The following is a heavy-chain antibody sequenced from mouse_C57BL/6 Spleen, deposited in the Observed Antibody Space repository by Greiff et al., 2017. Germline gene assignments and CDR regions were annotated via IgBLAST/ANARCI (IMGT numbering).Heavy chain of an antibody. J-gene: IGHJ2*01. Sequence: QVQLQQPGAELVKPGASVKLSCKASGYTFTSYWMHWVKQRPGQGLEWIGMIHPNSGSTNYNEKFKSKVTLTVDKSSSTAYMQLSSLTSEDSAVYYCARLLITTVVADYFDYWGQGTTLTVSS. V-gene: IGHV1-64*01. CDR1: GYTFTSYW. D-gene: IGHD1-1*01. CDR3: ARLLITTVVADYFDY. CDR2: IHPNSGST.